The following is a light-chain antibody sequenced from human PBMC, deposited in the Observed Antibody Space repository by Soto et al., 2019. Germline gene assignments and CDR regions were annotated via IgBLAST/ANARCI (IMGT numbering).Light chain of an antibody. CDR2: EVS. CDR3: NSYTRSSTWV. Sequence: QSVLTQPASVSGSPGPAITISCIGTSSDIGGYKYVSWYQQHPGSAPKLMIYEVSNRPSGVSDRFSGSKSANTASLTISGLQAEDESDYYCNSYTRSSTWVFGGGTKLPV. CDR1: SSDIGGYKY. J-gene: IGLJ3*02. V-gene: IGLV2-14*01.